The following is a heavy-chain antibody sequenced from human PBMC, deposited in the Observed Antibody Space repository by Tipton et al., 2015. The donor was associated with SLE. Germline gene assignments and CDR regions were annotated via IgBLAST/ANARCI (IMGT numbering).Heavy chain of an antibody. J-gene: IGHJ3*02. D-gene: IGHD3-22*01. V-gene: IGHV3-7*01. CDR2: IKQDGSEK. CDR1: GFTFDDYA. Sequence: SLRLSCAASGFTFDDYAMHWVRQAPGKGLEWVANIKQDGSEKYYVDSVKGRFTISRDNAKNSLYLQMNSLRAGDTAVYYCARWSNYYDSSGYYNGGAFDIWGQGTMVTVSS. CDR3: ARWSNYYDSSGYYNGGAFDI.